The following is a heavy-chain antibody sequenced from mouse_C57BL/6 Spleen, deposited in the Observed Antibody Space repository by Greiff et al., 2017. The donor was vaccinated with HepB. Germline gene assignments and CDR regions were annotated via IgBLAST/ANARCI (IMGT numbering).Heavy chain of an antibody. J-gene: IGHJ3*01. CDR3: ARGTYYSNGAWFAY. Sequence: EVQLVESGPELVKPGASVKMSCKASGYTFTDYNMHWVKQSHGKSLEWIGYINPNNGGTSYNQKFKGKATLTVNKSSSTAYMELRSLTSEDSAVYYCARGTYYSNGAWFAYWGKGTLVTVSA. CDR2: INPNNGGT. CDR1: GYTFTDYN. D-gene: IGHD2-5*01. V-gene: IGHV1-22*01.